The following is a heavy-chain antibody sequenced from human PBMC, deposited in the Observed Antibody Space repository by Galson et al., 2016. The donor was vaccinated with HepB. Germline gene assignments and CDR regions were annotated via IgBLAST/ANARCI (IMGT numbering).Heavy chain of an antibody. Sequence: SCKASGYTFTGYYVHWVRQAPGQGLEWMGWINPNSGGTNYAQKFQGRVTLTRDTSISTAYMELSRLRSDDTAVYYCARGHYYDSRGYYYLLDYWGQGTLVTVSS. CDR3: ARGHYYDSRGYYYLLDY. V-gene: IGHV1-2*02. J-gene: IGHJ4*02. CDR2: INPNSGGT. D-gene: IGHD3-22*01. CDR1: GYTFTGYY.